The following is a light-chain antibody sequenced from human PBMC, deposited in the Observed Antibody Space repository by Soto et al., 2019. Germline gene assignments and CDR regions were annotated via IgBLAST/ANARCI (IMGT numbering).Light chain of an antibody. CDR3: QHYDSARWT. J-gene: IGKJ1*01. V-gene: IGKV3-20*01. Sequence: EFVLTQSPGTLSLSPGARAPLSCRASQTARNNYLAWYQQKPGQAPRLLIYDASNRATGIPARFSGSGSGTDFSLTISRLEPEDFAVYYCQHYDSARWTFGLGTKVDIK. CDR1: QTARNNY. CDR2: DAS.